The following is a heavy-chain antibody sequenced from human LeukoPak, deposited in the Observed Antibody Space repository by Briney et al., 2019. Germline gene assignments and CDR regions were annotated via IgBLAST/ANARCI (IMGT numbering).Heavy chain of an antibody. V-gene: IGHV3-23*01. CDR2: ISGSGVNT. CDR3: AKDAYCSSTSCAGFFDY. D-gene: IGHD2-2*01. Sequence: GGSLRLSCAASGFTFSSYGMSWVRQAPGKGLEWVSGISGSGVNTYYADSVKGRFTLSRDNSKNALYVQMNSLRAEDTAVYYCAKDAYCSSTSCAGFFDYWGQGTLVTVSS. J-gene: IGHJ4*02. CDR1: GFTFSSYG.